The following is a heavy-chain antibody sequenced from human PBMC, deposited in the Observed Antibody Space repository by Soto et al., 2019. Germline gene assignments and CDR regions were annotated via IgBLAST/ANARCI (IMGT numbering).Heavy chain of an antibody. CDR1: GYAFTSYG. CDR3: AREGGYYDSSGYYAPDAFDI. V-gene: IGHV1-18*01. CDR2: ISAYNGNT. Sequence: GASVKVSCKASGYAFTSYGISWVRRAPGQGLEWMGWISAYNGNTNYAQKLQGRVTMTTDTSTSTAYMELRSLRSDDTAVYYCAREGGYYDSSGYYAPDAFDIWGQGTMVTVSS. J-gene: IGHJ3*02. D-gene: IGHD3-22*01.